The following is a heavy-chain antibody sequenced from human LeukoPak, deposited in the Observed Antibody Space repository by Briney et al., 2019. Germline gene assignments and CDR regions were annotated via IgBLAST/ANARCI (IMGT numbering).Heavy chain of an antibody. CDR3: AKDPYYYDSSGYYYAEYFQH. CDR2: ISGSGGST. CDR1: GGSFSGYY. Sequence: ETLSLTCAVYGGSFSGYYWSWVRQAPGKGLEWVSAISGSGGSTYYADSVKGRFTISRDNSKNTLYLQMNSLRAEDTAVYYCAKDPYYYDSSGYYYAEYFQHWGQGTLVTVSS. J-gene: IGHJ1*01. D-gene: IGHD3-22*01. V-gene: IGHV3-23*01.